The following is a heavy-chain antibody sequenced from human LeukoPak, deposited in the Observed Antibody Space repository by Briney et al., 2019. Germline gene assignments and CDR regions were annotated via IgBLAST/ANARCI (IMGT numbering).Heavy chain of an antibody. CDR1: GXTFSFAA. Sequence: PGRSLRLSCAASGXTFSFAAMTWVRQGPGKGLEWVSLISASGGSTYYADSVKGRFTISRDNSKNTVYLQMNSLRAEDTALYYCAKDIQGANWGQGILVTVSS. J-gene: IGHJ4*02. V-gene: IGHV3-23*01. CDR3: AKDIQGAN. CDR2: ISASGGST. D-gene: IGHD5-18*01.